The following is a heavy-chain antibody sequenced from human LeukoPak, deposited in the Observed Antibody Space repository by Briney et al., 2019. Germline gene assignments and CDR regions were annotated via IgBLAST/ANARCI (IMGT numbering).Heavy chain of an antibody. Sequence: GGSLRLSCAASGYTFNSYSMNWVRQAPGKGLEWVSSTSSSSSYIYYADSVKGRFTISRDNAKNSLYLQMNSLRAEDTAVYYCARDAAVTALKDWGQGTLVTVSS. CDR3: ARDAAVTALKD. D-gene: IGHD4-17*01. J-gene: IGHJ4*02. CDR1: GYTFNSYS. V-gene: IGHV3-21*01. CDR2: TSSSSSYI.